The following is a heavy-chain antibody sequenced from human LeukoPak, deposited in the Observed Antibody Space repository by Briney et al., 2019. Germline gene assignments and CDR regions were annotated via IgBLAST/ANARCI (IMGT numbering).Heavy chain of an antibody. CDR1: GFTFSSYW. V-gene: IGHV3-7*01. Sequence: PGGSLRLSCAASGFTFSSYWMSWVRQAPGKGLEWVANIKQDGSEKYYVDSVKGRFAISRDNAKNSLYLQMNSLRAEDTAVYYCARDRALGWFDPWGQGTLVTVSS. CDR2: IKQDGSEK. J-gene: IGHJ5*02. CDR3: ARDRALGWFDP. D-gene: IGHD3-10*01.